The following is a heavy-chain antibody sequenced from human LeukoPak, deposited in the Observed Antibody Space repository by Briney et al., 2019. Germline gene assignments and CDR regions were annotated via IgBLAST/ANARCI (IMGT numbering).Heavy chain of an antibody. J-gene: IGHJ4*02. CDR2: ISYDGGNK. Sequence: GGSLRLSCAVSGFTFSTYAMHWVRQVPVKGLEWVAVISYDGGNKYYADSVKGRFTISRDNSKNTLYLQMNSLRAEDTAVYYCASHRYSTYYSGGTGYWGQGTLVTVSS. V-gene: IGHV3-30-3*01. CDR1: GFTFSTYA. CDR3: ASHRYSTYYSGGTGY. D-gene: IGHD3-16*02.